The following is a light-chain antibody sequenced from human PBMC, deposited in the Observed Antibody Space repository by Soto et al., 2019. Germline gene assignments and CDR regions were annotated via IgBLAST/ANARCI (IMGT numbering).Light chain of an antibody. V-gene: IGLV4-69*01. J-gene: IGLJ2*01. CDR1: SGHSSYA. CDR2: LKNDGSH. Sequence: QPVLTQSPSASASLGASVRLTCTLSSGHSSYAIAWHQKQPGKSPRYLMDLKNDGSHTKGDGIPDRFSGSSSGAERSLIISSLQSEDEADYYCQTWGTGFQVFGGGTKGPS. CDR3: QTWGTGFQV.